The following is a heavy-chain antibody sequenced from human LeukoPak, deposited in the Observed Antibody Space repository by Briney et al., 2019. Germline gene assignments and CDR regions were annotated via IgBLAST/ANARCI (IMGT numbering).Heavy chain of an antibody. CDR2: MNPNSGNT. Sequence: ASVKISRKASGYTFTSYDINWVRQATGQGLELIGWMNPNSGNTGYAQKFQGRVTITRNTSISTAYMELSSLRSEDTAVYYCARGSRRRTVTTAYYFDYWGQGTLVTVSS. V-gene: IGHV1-8*03. J-gene: IGHJ4*02. CDR1: GYTFTSYD. D-gene: IGHD4-11*01. CDR3: ARGSRRRTVTTAYYFDY.